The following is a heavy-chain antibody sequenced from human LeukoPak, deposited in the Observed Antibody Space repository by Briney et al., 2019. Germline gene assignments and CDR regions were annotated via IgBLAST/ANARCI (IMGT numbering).Heavy chain of an antibody. Sequence: PETLPLTCTVSGVSISSYYWSWLRPPPGQGLEWIGYIYYSGSTNYNPPLKSRVTISVDTSKKQFSLKLSSVTAADTAVYFCARGGGWLQYNWFDPWGQGTLVTVSS. CDR1: GVSISSYY. CDR3: ARGGGWLQYNWFDP. J-gene: IGHJ5*02. V-gene: IGHV4-59*01. CDR2: IYYSGST. D-gene: IGHD5-24*01.